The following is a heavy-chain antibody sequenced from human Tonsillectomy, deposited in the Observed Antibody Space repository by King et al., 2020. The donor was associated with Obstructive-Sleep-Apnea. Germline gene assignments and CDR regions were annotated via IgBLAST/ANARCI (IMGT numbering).Heavy chain of an antibody. J-gene: IGHJ6*02. D-gene: IGHD1-26*01. Sequence: QLVESGGGVVQPGRSLRLSCAASGFTFSSYGMQWVRQAPGKGLEWVAVISYDGSNKYYADSVKGRFTLSRDNSKNTLNLQMNTLRVEDTAVYYCAKRTLPWESYGMDVWGQGTTVIVSS. CDR2: ISYDGSNK. V-gene: IGHV3-30*18. CDR1: GFTFSSYG. CDR3: AKRTLPWESYGMDV.